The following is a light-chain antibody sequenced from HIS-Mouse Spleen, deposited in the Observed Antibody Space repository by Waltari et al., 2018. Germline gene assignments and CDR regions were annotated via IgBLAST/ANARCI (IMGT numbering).Light chain of an antibody. J-gene: IGLJ2*01. CDR2: EDS. V-gene: IGLV3-10*01. CDR1: ALPKKY. Sequence: SYELTQPPSVSVSPGQTARITCSGDALPKKYAYWYQQKSGQAHVLVIYEDSKRPSGIPERLSGSRSGTMATLTISGAQVEDEADYYCYSTDSSGNHRVFGGGTKLTVL. CDR3: YSTDSSGNHRV.